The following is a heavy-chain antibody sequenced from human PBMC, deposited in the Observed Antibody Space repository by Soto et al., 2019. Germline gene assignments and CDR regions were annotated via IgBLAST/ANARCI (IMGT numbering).Heavy chain of an antibody. CDR3: ARDGGSGGYYYYYYMDV. Sequence: GGSLRLSCAASGFTFSSYGMHWVRQAPGKGLEWVAVIWYDGSNKYYADSVKGRFTISRDNSKNTLYLQMNSLRAEDTAVYYCARDGGSGGYYYYYYMDVWGKGTTVTVSS. J-gene: IGHJ6*03. D-gene: IGHD2-15*01. CDR2: IWYDGSNK. V-gene: IGHV3-33*01. CDR1: GFTFSSYG.